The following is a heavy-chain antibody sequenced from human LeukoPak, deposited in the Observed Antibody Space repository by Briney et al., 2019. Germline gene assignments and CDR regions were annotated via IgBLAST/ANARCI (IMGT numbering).Heavy chain of an antibody. CDR3: ARHPFDYVWGSYRYTPNWFDP. Sequence: SETLSLTCTVSGGSISSSSYYWGWIRQPPGKGLGWIGSIYYSGSTYYNPSLKSRVTISVDTSKNQFSLKLSSVTAADTAVYYCARHPFDYVWGSYRYTPNWFDPWGQGTLVTVSS. V-gene: IGHV4-39*01. CDR2: IYYSGST. CDR1: GGSISSSSYY. J-gene: IGHJ5*02. D-gene: IGHD3-16*02.